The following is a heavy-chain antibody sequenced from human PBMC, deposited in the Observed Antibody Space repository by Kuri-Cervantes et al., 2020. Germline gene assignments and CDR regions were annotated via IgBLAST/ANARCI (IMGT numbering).Heavy chain of an antibody. CDR1: GYTFTSYY. V-gene: IGHV1-46*01. CDR3: ARGFMVRGVYYYGMDV. D-gene: IGHD3-10*01. Sequence: ASVKVSCKASGYTFTSYYMHWVRQAPGQGLEWMGIINPSGGSTSYAQKFQGRVTMTRDTSTSTVYMELSSLRSEDTAVYYCARGFMVRGVYYYGMDVWGQGTTVTVSS. CDR2: INPSGGST. J-gene: IGHJ6*02.